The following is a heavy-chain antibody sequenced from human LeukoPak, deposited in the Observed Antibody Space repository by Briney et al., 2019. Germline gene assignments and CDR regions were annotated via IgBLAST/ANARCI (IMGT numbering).Heavy chain of an antibody. CDR2: INHSGST. D-gene: IGHD3-10*01. CDR3: ARMGRGLLWFGELSRFDP. Sequence: SETLSLTCTVSGGSISSSGYYWGWVRQPPGKGLEWIGEINHSGSTNYNPSLKSRVTISVDTSKNQFSLKLSSVTAADTAVYYCARMGRGLLWFGELSRFDPWGQGTLVTVSS. V-gene: IGHV4-39*07. J-gene: IGHJ5*02. CDR1: GGSISSSGYY.